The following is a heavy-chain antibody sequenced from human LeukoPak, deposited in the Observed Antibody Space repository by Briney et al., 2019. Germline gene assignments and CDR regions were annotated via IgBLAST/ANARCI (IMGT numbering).Heavy chain of an antibody. CDR2: IYYSGGT. D-gene: IGHD3-22*01. CDR1: GGSISSSSYY. J-gene: IGHJ4*02. CDR3: ARHERNGGYYDY. V-gene: IGHV4-61*05. Sequence: SETLSLTCTVSGGSISSSSYYWGWIRQPPGKGLEWIGYIYYSGGTDYNPSLKSRVTISVDTSKNQFSLQLRTVTAADTAVYYCARHERNGGYYDYWGQGTLVTVSS.